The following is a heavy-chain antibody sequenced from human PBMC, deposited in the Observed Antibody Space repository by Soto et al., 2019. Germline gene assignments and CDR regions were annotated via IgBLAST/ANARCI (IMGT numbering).Heavy chain of an antibody. J-gene: IGHJ4*02. CDR3: ARDQEGDGYNYYFDY. CDR2: IIPTFGTA. D-gene: IGHD5-12*01. V-gene: IGHV1-69*06. CDR1: GGTFSSYA. Sequence: ASVKVSCKASGGTFSSYAISWVRQAPGQGLEWMGGIIPTFGTANYAQKFQGRVTITADKSTSTAYMELSSLRSEDTAVYYCARDQEGDGYNYYFDYWGQGTLVTVSS.